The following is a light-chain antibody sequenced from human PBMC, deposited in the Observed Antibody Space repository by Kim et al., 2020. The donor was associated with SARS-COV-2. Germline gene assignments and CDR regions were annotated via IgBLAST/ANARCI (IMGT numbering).Light chain of an antibody. Sequence: DIQMTQSPSSLSASVGDRITISCRASQNITKYLNWYQQKPGKVPKLLIYAASTLQRGVPSRFSGIGSATDFTLTINSLQPEDFATYYCQQAYNSPLTFGGGTKV. CDR3: QQAYNSPLT. CDR1: QNITKY. CDR2: AAS. J-gene: IGKJ4*01. V-gene: IGKV1-39*01.